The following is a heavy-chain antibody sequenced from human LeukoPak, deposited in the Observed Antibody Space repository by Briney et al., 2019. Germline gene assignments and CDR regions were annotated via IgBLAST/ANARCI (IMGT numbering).Heavy chain of an antibody. CDR1: GGTFSSYA. CDR2: IIPIFGTA. CDR3: ARDTGVVPFDGMDV. V-gene: IGHV1-69*13. J-gene: IGHJ6*02. D-gene: IGHD3-3*01. Sequence: ASVKVSCKASGGTFSSYAISWVRQAPGQGLEWMGGIIPIFGTANCAQKFQGRVTITADESTSTAYMELSSLRSEDTAVYYCARDTGVVPFDGMDVWGQGTTVTVSS.